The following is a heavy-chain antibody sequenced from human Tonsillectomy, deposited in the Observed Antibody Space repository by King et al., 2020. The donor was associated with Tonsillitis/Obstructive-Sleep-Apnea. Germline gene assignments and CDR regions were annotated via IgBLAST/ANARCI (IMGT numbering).Heavy chain of an antibody. CDR2: IYPCGSET. Sequence: QLVQSGAEVKKSGESLKISCKGSGYSFTSYWIAWVRQLPGKGLEWMGIIYPCGSETSYSPSFQGQVTISADKSISTAYLQWSSLKASDTAMYYCARHLDWSFYMDVWGKGTTVTVSS. V-gene: IGHV5-51*01. CDR1: GYSFTSYW. CDR3: ARHLDWSFYMDV. D-gene: IGHD1-1*01. J-gene: IGHJ6*03.